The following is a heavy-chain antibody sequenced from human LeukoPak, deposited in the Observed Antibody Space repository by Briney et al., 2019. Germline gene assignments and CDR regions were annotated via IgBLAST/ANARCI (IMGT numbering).Heavy chain of an antibody. V-gene: IGHV4-59*01. CDR1: GGPISRYD. CDR2: LSKSGNT. CDR3: ARARYVNSFYAFDI. Sequence: EPLSLTCTVSGGPISRYDWSWIRLPPGKGLEWIGYLSKSGNTNYSPSLKSRVTIFGDTSKNQFFLKLSSVTAADTAVYYCARARYVNSFYAFDIWGQGTLVTVSS. D-gene: IGHD3-9*01. J-gene: IGHJ3*02.